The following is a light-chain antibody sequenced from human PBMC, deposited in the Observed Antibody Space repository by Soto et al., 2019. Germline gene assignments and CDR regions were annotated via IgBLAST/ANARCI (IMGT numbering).Light chain of an antibody. Sequence: DIQMTQSPSTLSASVGDRVIITCRASQSISSWLAWYQQKPGKAPNLLIYKASTLKSGVPSRFSGSGSGTEFTLTIISLQPDDFATYYCQQYDNDSWTFGQGTKVEIK. CDR3: QQYDNDSWT. CDR1: QSISSW. CDR2: KAS. V-gene: IGKV1-5*03. J-gene: IGKJ1*01.